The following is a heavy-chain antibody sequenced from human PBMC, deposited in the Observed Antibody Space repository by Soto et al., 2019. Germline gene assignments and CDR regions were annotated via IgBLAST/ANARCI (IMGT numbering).Heavy chain of an antibody. D-gene: IGHD2-2*03. J-gene: IGHJ4*02. Sequence: ASVKVSCKASGYTFTSYCISWVRQAPGQGLEWMGWISAYNGNTNYAQKLQGRVTMTTDTSTSTAYMELRSLRSDDTAVYYCARMRFGYCSSTSCYLFDYWGQGALVTVSS. CDR1: GYTFTSYC. CDR2: ISAYNGNT. V-gene: IGHV1-18*01. CDR3: ARMRFGYCSSTSCYLFDY.